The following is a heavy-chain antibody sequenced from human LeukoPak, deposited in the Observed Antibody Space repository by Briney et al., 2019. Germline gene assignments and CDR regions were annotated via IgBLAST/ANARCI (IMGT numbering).Heavy chain of an antibody. D-gene: IGHD3-3*01. CDR2: IYYSGST. CDR1: GGSISSYY. CDR3: ARGIFTRFDY. V-gene: IGHV4-59*01. Sequence: SETLSLTCTVSGGSISSYYWSWIRQPPGKGLEWIGYIYYSGSTNYNPSLKSRVTISVDTSKNQFSLKLSYVTAADTAVHYCARGIFTRFDYWGQGTLVTVSS. J-gene: IGHJ4*02.